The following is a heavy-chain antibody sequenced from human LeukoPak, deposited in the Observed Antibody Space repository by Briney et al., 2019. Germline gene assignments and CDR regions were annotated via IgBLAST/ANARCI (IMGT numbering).Heavy chain of an antibody. CDR1: GGSISSSNYY. Sequence: SETLSLTCTVSGGSISSSNYYWGWIRQPPGKGLECIGSVYYSGNTYYNPSLKSRVTISVDTSKNQFSLKLSSVTAADTAVYYCARATYYYDSSGYWTLEFDFDIWGQGTMVTVSS. V-gene: IGHV4-39*07. CDR3: ARATYYYDSSGYWTLEFDFDI. D-gene: IGHD3-22*01. CDR2: VYYSGNT. J-gene: IGHJ3*02.